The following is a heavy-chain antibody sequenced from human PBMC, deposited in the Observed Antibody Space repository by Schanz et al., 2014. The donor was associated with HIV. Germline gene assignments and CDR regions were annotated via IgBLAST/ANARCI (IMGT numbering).Heavy chain of an antibody. CDR2: IWNDGSNT. D-gene: IGHD4-4*01. V-gene: IGHV3-33*01. J-gene: IGHJ6*02. CDR1: GFTFSDYG. CDR3: ARDRLHPGNGMDV. Sequence: QVQLVESGGGVVQPGRSLRLSCAASGFTFSDYGMHWVRQAPGKGPEWAAVIWNDGSNTFYADSVKGRFTISRDNSKKTVFLQMNNLRAEDTAVYYCARDRLHPGNGMDVWGQGTTVTVSS.